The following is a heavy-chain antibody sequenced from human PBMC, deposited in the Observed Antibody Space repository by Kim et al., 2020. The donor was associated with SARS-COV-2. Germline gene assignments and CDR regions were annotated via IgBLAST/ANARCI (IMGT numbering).Heavy chain of an antibody. CDR1: GFTFSSYS. D-gene: IGHD3-3*01. V-gene: IGHV3-21*01. CDR3: ARDSPTYYDFWSGYPFDY. CDR2: ISSSSYI. Sequence: GGSLRLSCAASGFTFSSYSMNWVRQAPGKGLEWVSSISSSSYIYYADSVKGRFTISRDNAKNSLYLQMNSLRAEDTAVYYCARDSPTYYDFWSGYPFDYWGQGTLVTVSS. J-gene: IGHJ4*02.